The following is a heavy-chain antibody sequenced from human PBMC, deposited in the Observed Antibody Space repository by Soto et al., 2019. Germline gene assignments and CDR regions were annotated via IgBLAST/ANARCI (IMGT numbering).Heavy chain of an antibody. CDR2: TYYSGST. CDR3: ARDFFDSSDYTTNWFDP. CDR1: GGSMRSYC. D-gene: IGHD3-22*01. V-gene: IGHV4-59*08. Sequence: SETLSLTCTVSGGSMRSYCWSWIRQPRGKGREGIGYTYYSGSTNYNPSLKSRVTISVDTSKNQFSLKLSSVTAADTAVYYCARDFFDSSDYTTNWFDPWGQGTLVTVS. J-gene: IGHJ5*02.